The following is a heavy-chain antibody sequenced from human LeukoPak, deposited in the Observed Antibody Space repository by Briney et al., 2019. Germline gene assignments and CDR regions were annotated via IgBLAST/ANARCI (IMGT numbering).Heavy chain of an antibody. V-gene: IGHV3-21*01. D-gene: IGHD5-24*01. Sequence: GGSPRLSCAASGFTFSSYSMNWVRQAPGKGLEWVSSISSSSSYIYYADSVKGRFTISRDNAKNSLYLQMNSLRAEDTAVYYCARDLDLGVTRWLEPEFDYWGQGTLVTVSP. CDR3: ARDLDLGVTRWLEPEFDY. CDR2: ISSSSSYI. CDR1: GFTFSSYS. J-gene: IGHJ4*02.